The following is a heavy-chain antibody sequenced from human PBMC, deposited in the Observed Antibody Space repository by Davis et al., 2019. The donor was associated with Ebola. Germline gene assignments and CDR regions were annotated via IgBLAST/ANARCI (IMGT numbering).Heavy chain of an antibody. Sequence: PGGSLRLSCAASGFTFSSYWVHWVRQTPGKGLVWVSRINTDGSFTDYADSVKGRFTISRDNARNTLYLQMNSLRDEDTAVYYCAKMTVPNEKTRPTTFDYCGQGTLVIVSS. J-gene: IGHJ4*02. CDR3: AKMTVPNEKTRPTTFDY. V-gene: IGHV3-74*01. CDR2: INTDGSFT. D-gene: IGHD2-21*02. CDR1: GFTFSSYW.